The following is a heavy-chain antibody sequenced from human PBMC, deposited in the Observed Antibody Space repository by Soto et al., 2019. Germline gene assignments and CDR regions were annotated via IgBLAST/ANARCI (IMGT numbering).Heavy chain of an antibody. D-gene: IGHD2-2*01. CDR2: INHSGST. CDR3: ARGVVGEIVVVPVDYYYYMDV. Sequence: PSETLSLTCAVYGGSFSGYYWSWIRQPPGKGLEWIGEINHSGSTNYNPSLKSRVTISVDTSKNQFSLKLSSVTAADTAVYYCARGVVGEIVVVPVDYYYYMDVWGKGTTVT. V-gene: IGHV4-34*01. CDR1: GGSFSGYY. J-gene: IGHJ6*03.